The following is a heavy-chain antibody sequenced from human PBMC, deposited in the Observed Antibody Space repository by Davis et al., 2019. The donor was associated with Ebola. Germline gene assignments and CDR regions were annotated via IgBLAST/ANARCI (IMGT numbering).Heavy chain of an antibody. Sequence: PGGSLRLSYKGSGYSFTSYWISWVRQMPGKGLEWMGRIDPSDSYTNYSPSFQGQVTISADKSISTAYLQWSSLKASDTAMYYCARHQYGYYGSGSYYNLGWFDPWGQGTLVTVSS. V-gene: IGHV5-10-1*04. CDR3: ARHQYGYYGSGSYYNLGWFDP. CDR1: GYSFTSYW. CDR2: IDPSDSYT. D-gene: IGHD3-10*01. J-gene: IGHJ5*02.